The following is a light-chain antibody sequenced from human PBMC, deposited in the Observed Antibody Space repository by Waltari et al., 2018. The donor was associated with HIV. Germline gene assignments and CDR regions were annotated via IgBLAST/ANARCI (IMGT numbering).Light chain of an antibody. CDR2: AAS. Sequence: DIHMTQYPTYLSASVGDRVSISCQSSHSITTYVNWYQQKPGEAPKLRIYAASRLHSGVPPRFSGRGSGTDFTLTIDSLQPDDFATYFCQRSYSPPRMFGQGTTVTI. CDR1: HSITTY. J-gene: IGKJ1*01. V-gene: IGKV1-39*01. CDR3: QRSYSPPRM.